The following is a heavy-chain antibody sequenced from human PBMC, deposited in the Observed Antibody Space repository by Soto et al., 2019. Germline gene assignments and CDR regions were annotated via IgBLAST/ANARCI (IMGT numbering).Heavy chain of an antibody. V-gene: IGHV3-53*01. D-gene: IGHD6-19*01. CDR1: GFTVSNNY. CDR2: IYSGGTT. J-gene: IGHJ4*02. CDR3: ATLYTSGWSFDY. Sequence: PGGSLRLSCAASGFTVSNNYMSWVRQAPGGGLEWVSVIYSGGTTYYAESVKGRFTISRDNSNNTLYLQMNSLRAEDTAVYYCATLYTSGWSFDYWGQGTLVTVLL.